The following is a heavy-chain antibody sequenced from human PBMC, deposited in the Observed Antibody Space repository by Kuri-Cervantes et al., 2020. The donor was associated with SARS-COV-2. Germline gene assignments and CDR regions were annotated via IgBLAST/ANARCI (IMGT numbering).Heavy chain of an antibody. V-gene: IGHV3-7*03. Sequence: GESLKISCAASGFTFSSYWMSWVRQAPGKGLEWVANIKQDGSEKYYVDSVKGRFTISRDNAKNSLYLQMNSLRAEDTAVYYCARARVGYCSGGSCYSLDYWGQGTLVTVSS. D-gene: IGHD2-15*01. CDR2: IKQDGSEK. CDR3: ARARVGYCSGGSCYSLDY. CDR1: GFTFSSYW. J-gene: IGHJ4*02.